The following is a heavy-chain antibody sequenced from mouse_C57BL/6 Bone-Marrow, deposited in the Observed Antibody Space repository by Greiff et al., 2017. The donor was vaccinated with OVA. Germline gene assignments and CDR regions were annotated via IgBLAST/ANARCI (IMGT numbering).Heavy chain of an antibody. CDR2: ISYSGST. D-gene: IGHD4-1*01. CDR1: GYSITSGYD. J-gene: IGHJ3*01. Sequence: EVKVVESGPGMVKPSQSLSLTCTVTGYSITSGYDWHWIRHFPGNKLEWMGYISYSGSTNYNPSLKSRISITHDTSKNHFFLKLNSVTTEDTATYYCARGQNWAWFAYWGQGTLVTVSA. V-gene: IGHV3-1*01. CDR3: ARGQNWAWFAY.